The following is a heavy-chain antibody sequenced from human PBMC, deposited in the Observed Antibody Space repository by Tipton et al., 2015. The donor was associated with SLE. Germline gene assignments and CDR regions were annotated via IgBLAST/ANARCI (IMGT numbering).Heavy chain of an antibody. Sequence: TLSLTCTVSGGSISSHYWSWIRQPPGKGLEWIGYIYYSGSTNYNPSLKSRVTISVDTSKNQFSLKLSSVTAADTAVYYCARGGKQQLENYFDYWGQGTLVTVSS. V-gene: IGHV4-59*11. J-gene: IGHJ4*02. CDR2: IYYSGST. D-gene: IGHD6-13*01. CDR1: GGSISSHY. CDR3: ARGGKQQLENYFDY.